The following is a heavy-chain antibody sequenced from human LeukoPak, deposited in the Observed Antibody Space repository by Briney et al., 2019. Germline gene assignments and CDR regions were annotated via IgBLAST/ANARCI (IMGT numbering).Heavy chain of an antibody. CDR1: GGSISSFY. D-gene: IGHD3-9*01. Sequence: PSETLSLTCTVSGGSISSFYWSWFRQPPGKGLEWIGLMYYSGSTYYNPSLKSRVSLSVDTSKNQFSLKLNSVTAADTAVCYCARAGYDTATGYCGAFDIWGQGTMVTVSS. CDR2: MYYSGST. CDR3: ARAGYDTATGYCGAFDI. V-gene: IGHV4-59*01. J-gene: IGHJ3*02.